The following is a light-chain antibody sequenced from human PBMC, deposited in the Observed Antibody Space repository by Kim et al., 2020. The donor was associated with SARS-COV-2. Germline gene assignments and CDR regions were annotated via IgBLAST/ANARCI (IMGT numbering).Light chain of an antibody. V-gene: IGLV4-69*01. Sequence: ASVKLTCTLSSGHSHYTIAWHQQQPEKGPRYLMKVNSDGSHTKGDGIPDRFSGSSSGAERYLTISSLQSEDEADYYCQTWGSGFRVFGGGTKLTVL. CDR2: VNSDGSH. CDR3: QTWGSGFRV. J-gene: IGLJ3*02. CDR1: SGHSHYT.